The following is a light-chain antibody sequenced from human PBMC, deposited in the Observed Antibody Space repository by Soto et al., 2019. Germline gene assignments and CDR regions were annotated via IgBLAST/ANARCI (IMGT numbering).Light chain of an antibody. CDR1: TSDVGDYSY. CDR2: DVS. CDR3: SSYTSTTTLGVV. J-gene: IGLJ2*01. Sequence: QSALTQPASMSGSPGQSITISCTGTTSDVGDYSYVSWYQHHPGKAPKLIIYDVSNRPSGISDRFSASKSGNTASLTISGLQAEDEADYYCSSYTSTTTLGVVFGGGTKLTVL. V-gene: IGLV2-14*03.